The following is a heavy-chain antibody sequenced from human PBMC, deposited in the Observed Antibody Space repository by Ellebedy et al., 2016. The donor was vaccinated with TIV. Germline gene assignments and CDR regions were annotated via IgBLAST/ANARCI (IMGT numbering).Heavy chain of an antibody. V-gene: IGHV4-34*01. CDR1: GGSFSGYY. CDR3: ARGKRHYYYYGMDV. CDR2: INHSGST. Sequence: SETLSLTCAVYGGSFSGYYWSWIRQPPGKGLEWIGEINHSGSTNYNPSLKSRVTISVDTSKNQFSLKLSSVTAADTAVYYCARGKRHYYYYGMDVWGQGTTVTVSS. J-gene: IGHJ6*02.